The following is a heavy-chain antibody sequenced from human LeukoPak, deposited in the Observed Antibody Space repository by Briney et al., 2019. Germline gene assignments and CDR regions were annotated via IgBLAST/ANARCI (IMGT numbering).Heavy chain of an antibody. V-gene: IGHV3-23*01. CDR1: GFTFSSYA. D-gene: IGHD3-9*01. CDR2: ISGSGGST. CDR3: ARDILTGYSYGMDV. Sequence: GGSLRLSCAASGFTFSSYAMSWVRQAPGKGLEWVSAISGSGGSTYYADSVKGRFTISRDNSKNTLYLQMNSLRAEDTAVYYCARDILTGYSYGMDVWGQGTTVTVSS. J-gene: IGHJ6*02.